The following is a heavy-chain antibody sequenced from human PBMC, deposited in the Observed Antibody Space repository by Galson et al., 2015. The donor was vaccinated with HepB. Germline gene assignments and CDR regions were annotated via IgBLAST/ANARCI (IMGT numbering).Heavy chain of an antibody. V-gene: IGHV3-7*01. J-gene: IGHJ4*02. CDR1: GFTFSSYW. D-gene: IGHD1-26*01. CDR3: ARLGGAKSPLNY. CDR2: IKQDGSEK. Sequence: SLRLSCAASGFTFSSYWMSWVHQAPGRGLEWVANIKQDGSEKYYVDSVKGRFTISRDNAKNSLYLQMNSLRAEDTAVYYCARLGGAKSPLNYWGQGTLVTVSS.